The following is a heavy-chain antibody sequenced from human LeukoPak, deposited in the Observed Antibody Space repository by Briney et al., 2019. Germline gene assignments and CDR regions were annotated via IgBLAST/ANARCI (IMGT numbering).Heavy chain of an antibody. CDR2: ISAYNGNT. CDR3: ARAPLGYCSSTSCFDASDI. V-gene: IGHV1-18*01. Sequence: GASVKVSCKASGYTFTSYGISWVRQAPGQGLEWMGRISAYNGNTNYAQKLQGRVTMTTDTSTSTAYMELRSLRSDDTAVYYCARAPLGYCSSTSCFDASDIWGQGTMVTVSS. CDR1: GYTFTSYG. J-gene: IGHJ3*02. D-gene: IGHD2-2*01.